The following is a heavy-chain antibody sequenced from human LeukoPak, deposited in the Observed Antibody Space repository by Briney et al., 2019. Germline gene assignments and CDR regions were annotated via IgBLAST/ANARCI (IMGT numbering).Heavy chain of an antibody. D-gene: IGHD2-15*01. CDR1: GFTLSSYA. J-gene: IGHJ5*02. CDR2: MSGSGGST. CDR3: AKTPRSPGWFDP. V-gene: IGHV3-23*01. Sequence: GGSLRLSCAASGFTLSSYAMSWVRQAPGKGLEGVSAMSGSGGSTYYADSVKGRLTISRDNSKNTLYLQMNSLRAEDTAVYYCAKTPRSPGWFDPWGQGTLVTVSS.